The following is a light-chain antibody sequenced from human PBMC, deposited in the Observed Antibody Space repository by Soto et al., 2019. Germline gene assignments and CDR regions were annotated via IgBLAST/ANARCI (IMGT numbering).Light chain of an antibody. V-gene: IGLV2-8*01. CDR3: CSYGGSNNMR. CDR1: SSDIGGYNY. CDR2: EVN. J-gene: IGLJ2*01. Sequence: QSVLTQPPSASGSPGQSVSISCTGTSSDIGGYNYVSWYQQHPGKAPKLIIYEVNKRPSGVPDRVSGSKSGNTASLTVSGLQAEDEADYYCCSYGGSNNMRFGGGTKLTVL.